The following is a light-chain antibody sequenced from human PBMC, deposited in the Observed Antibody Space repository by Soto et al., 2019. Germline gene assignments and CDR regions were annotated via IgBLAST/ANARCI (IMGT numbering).Light chain of an antibody. CDR3: QVWDTNIIHWV. CDR2: DDS. J-gene: IGLJ3*02. Sequence: SYELTQPPSMSVVPGQTVRITCGGNNIGSKSVHWYQQRPGLAPVLVVYDDSDRPSGIPERFSGSNSGNTATLIVSRVEAGDEADYYCQVWDTNIIHWVFGGGTKLTVL. CDR1: NIGSKS. V-gene: IGLV3-21*02.